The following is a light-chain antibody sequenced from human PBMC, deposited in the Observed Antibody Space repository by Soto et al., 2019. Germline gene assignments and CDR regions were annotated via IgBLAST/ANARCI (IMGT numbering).Light chain of an antibody. CDR2: DVS. V-gene: IGLV2-11*01. CDR1: SSDVGGYNY. J-gene: IGLJ3*02. CDR3: CSYAGSYSWV. Sequence: QSALTQPRSVSGSPGQSVTISCTGTSSDVGGYNYVSWYQQHPGKAPKLMIYDVSKRPSGVPDRFSRSKSGNTASLTISGLQAEDEPDYYCCSYAGSYSWVFGGGTKLTVL.